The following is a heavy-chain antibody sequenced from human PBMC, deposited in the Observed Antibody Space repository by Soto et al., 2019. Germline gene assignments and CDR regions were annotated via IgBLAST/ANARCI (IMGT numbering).Heavy chain of an antibody. CDR2: IYYSGST. Sequence: SEPLSLTCTVYGGSISSSYWSWIRQPPGKGLEWIGYIYYSGSTNYNPSLKSRVTISVDTSKNQFPLKLSSVTAADTAVYYCARAGPGYFDYWGQGTLVTVSS. V-gene: IGHV4-59*01. J-gene: IGHJ4*02. CDR1: GGSISSSY. CDR3: ARAGPGYFDY.